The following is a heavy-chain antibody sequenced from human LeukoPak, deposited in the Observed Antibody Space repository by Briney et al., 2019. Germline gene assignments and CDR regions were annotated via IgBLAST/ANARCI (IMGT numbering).Heavy chain of an antibody. Sequence: PGGSMRLSCAASGFTVSSNYMSWIRQAPGKGLEWVSYISSSGSTIYYADSVKGRFTISRDNAKNSLYLQMNSLRAEDTAVYYCARDVGLWFGENHMDVWGKGTTVTVSS. CDR3: ARDVGLWFGENHMDV. J-gene: IGHJ6*03. V-gene: IGHV3-11*04. CDR2: ISSSGSTI. D-gene: IGHD3-10*01. CDR1: GFTVSSNY.